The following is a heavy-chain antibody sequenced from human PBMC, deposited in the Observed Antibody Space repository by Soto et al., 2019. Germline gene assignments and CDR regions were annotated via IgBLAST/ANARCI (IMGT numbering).Heavy chain of an antibody. J-gene: IGHJ4*02. CDR1: GGSISSGGYS. Sequence: PSETLSLTCAVSGGSISSGGYSWSWIRQPPGKGLEWIGYIYYSGSTNYNPSLKSRVTISVDTSKNQFSLKLSSVTAADTAVYYCARGYDILTSPYYFDYWGQGTLVTVSS. CDR3: ARGYDILTSPYYFDY. CDR2: IYYSGST. V-gene: IGHV4-61*08. D-gene: IGHD3-9*01.